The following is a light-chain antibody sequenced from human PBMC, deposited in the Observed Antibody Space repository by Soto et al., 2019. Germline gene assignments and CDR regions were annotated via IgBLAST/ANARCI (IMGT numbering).Light chain of an antibody. CDR1: NSDVGGYNY. CDR3: SSYTSNYIVV. V-gene: IGLV2-8*01. Sequence: QSALTQPPSASGSPGQSVAISCTGTNSDVGGYNYVSWYQHHPGKVPKLMIYEVTKRPSGVPDRFSGSKSGNTASLTVSGLQAEDEAEYYCSSYTSNYIVVLGGGTQLTVL. J-gene: IGLJ2*01. CDR2: EVT.